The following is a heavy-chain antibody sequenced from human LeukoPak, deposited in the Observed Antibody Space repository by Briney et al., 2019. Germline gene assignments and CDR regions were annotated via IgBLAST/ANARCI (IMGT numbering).Heavy chain of an antibody. Sequence: ASVKVSCKASGYTFTGYYMHWVRQAPGQGLEWMGWINPNSGGTNYAQKFQGRVTMTRDTSISTAYMELSRLRSDDTAVYYCARHAEYCSGGSCYSGRYYYYMDVWGKGTTVTISS. CDR3: ARHAEYCSGGSCYSGRYYYYMDV. V-gene: IGHV1-2*02. J-gene: IGHJ6*03. CDR2: INPNSGGT. CDR1: GYTFTGYY. D-gene: IGHD2-15*01.